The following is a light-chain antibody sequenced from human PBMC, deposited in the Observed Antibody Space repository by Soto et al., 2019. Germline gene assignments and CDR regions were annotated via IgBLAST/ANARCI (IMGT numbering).Light chain of an antibody. J-gene: IGKJ2*01. CDR3: QQYYSAPPT. CDR2: WAS. V-gene: IGKV4-1*01. CDR1: QSVLYSSNNKNY. Sequence: DIVMTQSPDSLAVSLGERATINCKSSQSVLYSSNNKNYLAWYQQQPGQPPKLLIYWASTRESGVPDRFSGSGSGTDFTLTISSRQAEDVAVYYCQQYYSAPPTFGQGTKLEIK.